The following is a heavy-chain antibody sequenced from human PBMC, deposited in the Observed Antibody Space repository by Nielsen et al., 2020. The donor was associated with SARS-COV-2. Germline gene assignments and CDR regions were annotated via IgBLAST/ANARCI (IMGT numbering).Heavy chain of an antibody. J-gene: IGHJ6*02. CDR3: HTQDIVVVPAAHHSYGMDV. Sequence: GESLKISCAASGFTFSSYWMHWVRQAPGKGLVWVSRINSDGSSTSYADSVKGRFTISRDNAKNTLYLQMNSLRAEDTAVYYCHTQDIVVVPAAHHSYGMDVWGQGTTVTVSS. D-gene: IGHD2-2*01. CDR1: GFTFSSYW. CDR2: INSDGSST. V-gene: IGHV3-74*01.